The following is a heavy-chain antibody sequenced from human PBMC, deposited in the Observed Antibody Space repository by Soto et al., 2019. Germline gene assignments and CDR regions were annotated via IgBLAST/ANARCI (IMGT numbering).Heavy chain of an antibody. CDR3: AKDRTASGSSGWYGVEGAFDI. CDR1: GFTFSSYA. Sequence: EVQLLESGGGLVQPGGSLRLSCAASGFTFSSYAMSWVRQAPGKGLEWVSAISGSGGSTYYADSVKGRFTISRDNSKNTLYLQMNSLRAEDTAVYYCAKDRTASGSSGWYGVEGAFDIWGQGTMVTVSS. D-gene: IGHD6-19*01. V-gene: IGHV3-23*01. J-gene: IGHJ3*02. CDR2: ISGSGGST.